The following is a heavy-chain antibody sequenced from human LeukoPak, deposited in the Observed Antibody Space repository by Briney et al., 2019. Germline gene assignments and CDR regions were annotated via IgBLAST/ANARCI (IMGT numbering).Heavy chain of an antibody. D-gene: IGHD3-22*01. J-gene: IGHJ4*02. CDR2: ISYDGSNK. CDR3: AKVHDSSGYYYFDY. Sequence: GGSLRLSCAASGFTFSSYGMHWVRQAPGKGLEWVAVISYDGSNKYYADSVKGRFTISRDNSKNTLYLQMNSLRAEDTAVYYCAKVHDSSGYYYFDYWGRGTLVTVSS. CDR1: GFTFSSYG. V-gene: IGHV3-30*18.